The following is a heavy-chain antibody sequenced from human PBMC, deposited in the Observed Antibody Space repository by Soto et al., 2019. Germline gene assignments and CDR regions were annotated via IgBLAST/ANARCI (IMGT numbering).Heavy chain of an antibody. J-gene: IGHJ4*02. Sequence: EVQLVESGGGLVQPGGSLRLSCAVSGFSFSTSWMNWVSQAPGKGLVWVSRIRGDGEFTSYADSVKGRFTISRDNAKNTLYLQMNSLSAEDTGVYYCGRGGVGGASDQGGQGALVTVSS. V-gene: IGHV3-74*01. CDR1: GFSFSTSW. D-gene: IGHD2-2*01. CDR2: IRGDGEFT. CDR3: GRGGVGGASDQ.